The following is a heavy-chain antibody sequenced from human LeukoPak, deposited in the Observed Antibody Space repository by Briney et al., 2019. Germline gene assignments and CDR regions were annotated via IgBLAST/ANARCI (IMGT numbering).Heavy chain of an antibody. CDR3: AKDRITMMPDY. D-gene: IGHD3-22*01. V-gene: IGHV3-30*18. Sequence: GGSLRLSCAASGFTFSSYGMHWVRQAPGKGLEWVAVISYDGSNKYYADSVKGRFTISRDNSKNTLYLQMNSLRAEDTAVYYCAKDRITMMPDYWGQGTLVTVSS. CDR1: GFTFSSYG. J-gene: IGHJ4*02. CDR2: ISYDGSNK.